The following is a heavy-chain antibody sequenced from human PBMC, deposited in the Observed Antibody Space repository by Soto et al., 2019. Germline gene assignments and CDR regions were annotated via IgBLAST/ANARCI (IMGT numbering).Heavy chain of an antibody. CDR2: INPSGGST. CDR3: ARDPQIAAAGAYYYYGMDV. D-gene: IGHD6-13*01. Sequence: ASVKVSCKASGYTFTSYYMHWVRQAPGQGLEWMGIINPSGGSTSYAQKFQGRVTITADESTSTAYMELSSLRSEDTAVYYCARDPQIAAAGAYYYYGMDVWGQGTTVTVSS. CDR1: GYTFTSYY. V-gene: IGHV1-46*01. J-gene: IGHJ6*02.